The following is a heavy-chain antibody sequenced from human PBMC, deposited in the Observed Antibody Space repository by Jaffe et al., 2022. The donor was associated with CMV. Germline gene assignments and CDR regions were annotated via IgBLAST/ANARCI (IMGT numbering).Heavy chain of an antibody. CDR1: GFTFSNAW. D-gene: IGHD6-19*01. CDR3: TTDGLVKWLVGGSGDYYYYGMDV. CDR2: IKSKTDGGTT. V-gene: IGHV3-15*01. J-gene: IGHJ6*02. Sequence: EVQLVESGGGLVKPGGSLRLSCAASGFTFSNAWMSWVRQAPGKGLEWVGRIKSKTDGGTTDYAAPVKGRFTISRDDSKNTLYLQMNSLKTEDTAVYYCTTDGLVKWLVGGSGDYYYYGMDVWGQGTTVTVSS.